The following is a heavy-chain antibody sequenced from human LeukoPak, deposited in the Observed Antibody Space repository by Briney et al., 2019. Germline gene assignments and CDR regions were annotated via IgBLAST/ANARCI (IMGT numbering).Heavy chain of an antibody. J-gene: IGHJ6*02. Sequence: ASVKVSCKASGYTFTSYDINWVRQATGQGLEWMGWMNPNSGNTGYAQKFQGRVTMTRNTSISTAHMELSSLRSEDTAVYYCARGREENDYYYYYGMDVWGQGTTVTVSS. CDR1: GYTFTSYD. D-gene: IGHD1-1*01. CDR3: ARGREENDYYYYYGMDV. V-gene: IGHV1-8*01. CDR2: MNPNSGNT.